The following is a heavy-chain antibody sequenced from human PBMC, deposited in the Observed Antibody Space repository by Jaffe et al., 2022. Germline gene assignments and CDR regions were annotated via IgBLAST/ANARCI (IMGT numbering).Heavy chain of an antibody. CDR2: ISSSGSTI. V-gene: IGHV3-48*03. CDR1: GFTFSSYE. CDR3: ARDTYYYDSSGYYYDAFDI. J-gene: IGHJ3*02. Sequence: EVQLVESGGGLVQPGGSLRLSCAASGFTFSSYEMNWVRQAPGKGLEWVSYISSSGSTIYYADSVKGRFTISRDNAKNSLYLQMNSLRAEDTAVYYCARDTYYYDSSGYYYDAFDIWGQGTMVTVSS. D-gene: IGHD3-22*01.